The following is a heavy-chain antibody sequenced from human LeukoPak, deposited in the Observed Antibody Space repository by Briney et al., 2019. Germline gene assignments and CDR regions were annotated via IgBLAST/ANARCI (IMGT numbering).Heavy chain of an antibody. V-gene: IGHV3-30-3*01. CDR2: ISYDGSNK. Sequence: RSLRLSCAASGFTFSSYAMHWVRQAPGKGLEWVAVISYDGSNKYYADSVKGRFTISRDNSKNTLYLQMNSLRAEDTAVCYCARRYCSGGSCSDSPFYYYYYGMDVWGQGTTVTVSS. D-gene: IGHD2-15*01. J-gene: IGHJ6*02. CDR1: GFTFSSYA. CDR3: ARRYCSGGSCSDSPFYYYYYGMDV.